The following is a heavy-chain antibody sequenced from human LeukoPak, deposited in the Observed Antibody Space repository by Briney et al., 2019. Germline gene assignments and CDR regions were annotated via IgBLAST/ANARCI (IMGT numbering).Heavy chain of an antibody. CDR1: GFTFSSYA. CDR2: LNAAGGNT. V-gene: IGHV3-23*01. J-gene: IGHJ4*02. D-gene: IGHD4-17*01. Sequence: GGSLRLSCAVSGFTFSSYAMTWVRQAPGKGLEWVSSLNAAGGNTYYADSVKGRFTISRDNSKNTLYLQMNSLRFEDTAVYYCAKEERAWDYVGGQGTLVTVSS. CDR3: AKEERAWDYV.